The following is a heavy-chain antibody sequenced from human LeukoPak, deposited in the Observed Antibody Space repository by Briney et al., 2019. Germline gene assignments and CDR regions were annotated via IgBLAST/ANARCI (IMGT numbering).Heavy chain of an antibody. D-gene: IGHD5-24*01. CDR1: GFTFSSYA. Sequence: GGSLRLSCSASGFTFSSYAMSWVRQAPGKGLEWVSGFSGSGNTYYADSVKGRFTISRDNSKNTLYLQMNSLRAEDTAVYYCAKRGDGYPHDGFDIWGQGTMVTVSS. V-gene: IGHV3-23*01. CDR2: FSGSGNT. CDR3: AKRGDGYPHDGFDI. J-gene: IGHJ3*02.